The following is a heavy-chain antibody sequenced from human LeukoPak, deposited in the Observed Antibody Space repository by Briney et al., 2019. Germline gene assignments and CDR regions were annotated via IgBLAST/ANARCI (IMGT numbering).Heavy chain of an antibody. Sequence: ASVKVSCKTSGYIFTNYDITWVRQAPGQGLEWMGWISSYNGNTDYAQKSQGRITVTTDASTRTFYMELRSLTSDDTAIYYCARPVRGVALDFWGQGTLVSVSS. D-gene: IGHD3-10*01. CDR3: ARPVRGVALDF. CDR2: ISSYNGNT. J-gene: IGHJ4*02. V-gene: IGHV1-18*04. CDR1: GYIFTNYD.